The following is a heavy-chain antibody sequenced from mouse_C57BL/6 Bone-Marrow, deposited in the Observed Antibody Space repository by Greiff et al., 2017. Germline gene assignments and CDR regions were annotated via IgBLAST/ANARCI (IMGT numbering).Heavy chain of an antibody. CDR2: ISSGGSYT. J-gene: IGHJ3*01. CDR3: ARRNYSNPAWFAY. CDR1: GFTFSSYG. D-gene: IGHD2-5*01. V-gene: IGHV5-6*01. Sequence: EVQLQESGGDLVKPGGSLKLSCAASGFTFSSYGMSWVRQTPDKRLEWVATISSGGSYTYYPDSVKGRFTISRDNAKNTLYLQMSSLKSEDTAMYYCARRNYSNPAWFAYWGQGTLVTVSA.